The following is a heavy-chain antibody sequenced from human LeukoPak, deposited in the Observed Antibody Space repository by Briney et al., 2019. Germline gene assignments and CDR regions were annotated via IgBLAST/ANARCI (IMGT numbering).Heavy chain of an antibody. J-gene: IGHJ3*02. CDR3: ARDRNSGSSLDI. V-gene: IGHV1-2*02. CDR2: IYPYSGDT. Sequence: ASVKVSCKASGYTFTGYYIHWVLQAPGQGFEWMGWIYPYSGDTNYAQNFQGRVTMTRDTSISTAYMELSSLKSDDTAVYYCARDRNSGSSLDIWGQGTMLTVSS. CDR1: GYTFTGYY. D-gene: IGHD6-6*01.